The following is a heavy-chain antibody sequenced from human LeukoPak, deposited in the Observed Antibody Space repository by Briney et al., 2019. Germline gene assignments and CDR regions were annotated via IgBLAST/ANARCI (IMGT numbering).Heavy chain of an antibody. J-gene: IGHJ4*02. D-gene: IGHD3-22*01. CDR1: GFTFSSYG. CDR3: AKKQYYYDSSGPAGAFDY. CDR2: ISGSGGST. Sequence: GALRLSCAASGFTFSSYGMSWVRQAPGKGLEWVSAISGSGGSTYYADSVKGRFTISRDNSKNTLYLQMNSLRAEDTAVYYCAKKQYYYDSSGPAGAFDYWGQGTLVTVSS. V-gene: IGHV3-23*01.